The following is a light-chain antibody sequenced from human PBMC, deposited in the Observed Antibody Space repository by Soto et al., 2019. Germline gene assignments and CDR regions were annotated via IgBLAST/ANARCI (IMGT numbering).Light chain of an antibody. Sequence: QSVLTQPHSASGSPGQSVTISCSGTSSDVGGYNYVSWYQQHPGKDPKLLIYEVSTRPSGVPDRFSGSKSGNTASLTVSGLQAEDEADYYCTSYAGSNNFNVFGTGTKVTVL. CDR1: SSDVGGYNY. CDR3: TSYAGSNNFNV. CDR2: EVS. J-gene: IGLJ1*01. V-gene: IGLV2-8*01.